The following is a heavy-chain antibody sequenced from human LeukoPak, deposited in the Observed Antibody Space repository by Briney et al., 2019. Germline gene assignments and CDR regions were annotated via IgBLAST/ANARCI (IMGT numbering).Heavy chain of an antibody. CDR2: ISSSSSYI. V-gene: IGHV3-21*06. Sequence: GGSLRLSCAASGFTFRSYSMNWVRQAPGKGLEWVSFISSSSSYIYYTDSVKGRFIISRDNARNSLFLQMNSLRADDTAVYYCARAPPSIATLAGYMDGWGKGSTVTDCS. J-gene: IGHJ6*03. D-gene: IGHD6-6*01. CDR3: ARAPPSIATLAGYMDG. CDR1: GFTFRSYS.